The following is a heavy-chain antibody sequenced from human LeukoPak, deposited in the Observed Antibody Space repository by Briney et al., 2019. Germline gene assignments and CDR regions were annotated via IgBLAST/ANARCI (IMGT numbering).Heavy chain of an antibody. D-gene: IGHD2-2*01. V-gene: IGHV3-20*04. CDR2: INWNGGST. J-gene: IGHJ4*02. Sequence: PGGSLRLSCTASGFTFGDYAMSWVRQAPGKGLEWVSGINWNGGSTGYADSVKGRFTISRDNAKNSLYLQMNSLRAEDTALYYCVVPAAISPGYWGQGTLVTVSS. CDR3: VVPAAISPGY. CDR1: GFTFGDYA.